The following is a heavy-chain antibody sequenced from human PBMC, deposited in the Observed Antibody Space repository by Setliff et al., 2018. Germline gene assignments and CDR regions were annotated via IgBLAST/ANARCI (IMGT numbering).Heavy chain of an antibody. CDR2: INWNGGST. V-gene: IGHV3-20*04. D-gene: IGHD4-17*01. CDR1: GFTFDDYA. CDR3: VRDKGSNYGDNWFDY. Sequence: PGGSLRLSCAASGFTFDDYAMTWVRQAPGKGLEWVSGINWNGGSTGYADSVKGRFTISRDNAKNSLYLLMNSLRAEDTALYYCVRDKGSNYGDNWFDYWGQGTLVTVSS. J-gene: IGHJ4*02.